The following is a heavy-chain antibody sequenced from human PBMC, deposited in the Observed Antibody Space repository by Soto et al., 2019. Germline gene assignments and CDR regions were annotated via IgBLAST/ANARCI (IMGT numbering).Heavy chain of an antibody. V-gene: IGHV3-11*05. CDR3: AREMATILAFDI. J-gene: IGHJ3*02. CDR2: ISSRDNYT. CDR1: GFTFSDYY. Sequence: QVQLVESGGGLVKPGGSLRLSCAASGFTFSDYYMTWIRQAPGKGLEWVSYISSRDNYTNYADSVKGRFTISRDNAKNSLYLQMNSLRAGDTAVYYCAREMATILAFDIWGQGTMVTVSS. D-gene: IGHD5-12*01.